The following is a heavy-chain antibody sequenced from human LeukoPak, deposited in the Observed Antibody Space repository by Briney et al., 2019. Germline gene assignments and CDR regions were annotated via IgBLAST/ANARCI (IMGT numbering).Heavy chain of an antibody. CDR3: ARDRPIVVVPAAPIHDAFDI. J-gene: IGHJ3*02. CDR1: GGSISSGSYY. CDR2: IYYSGTT. V-gene: IGHV4-39*07. Sequence: PSETLSLTCTVSGGSISSGSYYWGWIRQPPGKGLEWIGSIYYSGTTYYNPSLKSRVTISVDTSKNQFSLKLSSVTAADTAVYYCARDRPIVVVPAAPIHDAFDIWGQGTMVTVSS. D-gene: IGHD2-2*01.